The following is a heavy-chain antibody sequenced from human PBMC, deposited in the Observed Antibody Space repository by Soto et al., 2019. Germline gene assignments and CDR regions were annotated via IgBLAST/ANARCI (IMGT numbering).Heavy chain of an antibody. Sequence: PSETLSLTCTVSGGSISSYYWSWIRQPPGKGLEWIRYIYYSGSTNYNPSLKSRVTISVDTSKNQFSLKLSSVTAADTAVYYCARHAQLGVSVSSWPRSPETLRERRDYYYYYMDVWGKGTTVTVSS. CDR2: IYYSGST. CDR1: GGSISSYY. CDR3: ARHAQLGVSVSSWPRSPETLRERRDYYYYYMDV. V-gene: IGHV4-59*08. D-gene: IGHD6-13*01. J-gene: IGHJ6*03.